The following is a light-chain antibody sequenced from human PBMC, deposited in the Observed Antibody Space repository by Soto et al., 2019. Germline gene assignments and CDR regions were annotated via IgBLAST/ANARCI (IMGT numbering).Light chain of an antibody. CDR1: QSVTSNY. J-gene: IGKJ1*01. V-gene: IGKV3-20*01. Sequence: EVVLTQSPGTVSLSPAERATLSCRARQSVTSNYLAWYQQKPGQAPRLLIYAASSRATGIPHRFSGSGSGIYLPLSISRLEPEDFAVYYCQQYGSSMTWTFGRGTKVEL. CDR3: QQYGSSMTWT. CDR2: AAS.